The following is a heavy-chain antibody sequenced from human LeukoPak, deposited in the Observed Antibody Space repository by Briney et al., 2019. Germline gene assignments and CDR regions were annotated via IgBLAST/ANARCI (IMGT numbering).Heavy chain of an antibody. J-gene: IGHJ4*02. CDR2: IYYSGST. CDR3: ARTPIQLWLGSFDY. Sequence: SETLSLTCTVSGGSIGNNYWSWIRQTPGKGLEWIGYIYYSGSTNYNPSLKSRVTISVDTSKNQFSLKLSSVTAADTAVYYCARTPIQLWLGSFDYWGQGTLVTVSS. V-gene: IGHV4-59*01. D-gene: IGHD5-18*01. CDR1: GGSIGNNY.